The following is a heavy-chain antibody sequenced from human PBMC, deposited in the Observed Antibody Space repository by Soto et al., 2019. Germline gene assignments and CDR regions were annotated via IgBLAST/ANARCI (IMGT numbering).Heavy chain of an antibody. V-gene: IGHV4-31*03. Sequence: ASETLSLTCTVSGGSINSGGYYWSWIRQLPGKGLEWIGYINCSGTTYYNPSLRSRVTISVSNNHFSLRLSSVTAADTAVYYCARDRVISISGGVRGWFDPWGQGTQVTVSS. J-gene: IGHJ5*01. CDR2: INCSGTT. CDR1: GGSINSGGYY. D-gene: IGHD3-3*01. CDR3: ARDRVISISGGVRGWFDP.